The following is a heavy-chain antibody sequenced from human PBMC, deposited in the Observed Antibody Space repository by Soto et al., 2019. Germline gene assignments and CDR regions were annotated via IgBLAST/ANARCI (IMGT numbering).Heavy chain of an antibody. CDR1: GDSVSSNSAA. D-gene: IGHD2-2*01. CDR2: TYYRSKWYN. Sequence: SQTLSLTCAISGDSVSSNSAAWNWIRQSPSRGLEWLGRTYYRSKWYNDYAVSVKSRITINPDTSKNQFSLQLNSVTPEDTAVYYCSRDSAIVVTSANYGMDVWGQGTTVTVSS. V-gene: IGHV6-1*01. J-gene: IGHJ6*02. CDR3: SRDSAIVVTSANYGMDV.